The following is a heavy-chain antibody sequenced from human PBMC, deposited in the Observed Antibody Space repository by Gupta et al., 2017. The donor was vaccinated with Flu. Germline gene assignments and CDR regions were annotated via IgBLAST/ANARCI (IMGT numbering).Heavy chain of an antibody. CDR1: GVSFSGYY. D-gene: IGHD3-16*01. Sequence: QVRLAQWGAGLLKTSETLSPTCGVYGVSFSGYYWSWFPPSPGKGLEWIGETSHTGITKYNPSLESRLTISVDASNNQFSLKLRDVTAADTAVYYCARVGGNFLRRVPYFQHWGQGTLVTVSS. J-gene: IGHJ1*01. CDR3: ARVGGNFLRRVPYFQH. CDR2: TSHTGIT. V-gene: IGHV4-34*01.